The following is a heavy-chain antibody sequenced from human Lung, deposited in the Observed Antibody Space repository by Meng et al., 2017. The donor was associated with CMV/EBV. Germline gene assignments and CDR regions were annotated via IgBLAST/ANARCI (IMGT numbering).Heavy chain of an antibody. CDR2: INPNSGGT. CDR3: ARVKRYCTGGTCSSTGYYGMDV. J-gene: IGHJ6*02. V-gene: IGHV1-2*02. CDR1: GYNFTGYY. D-gene: IGHD2-15*01. Sequence: SVXVSXXASGYNFTGYYIHWVRQAPGQGLEWMGWINPNSGGTNYAQKFQGRITMTGDTSITSAYMELSRLRSDDMAVYHCARVKRYCTGGTCSSTGYYGMDVWGQGTXVTVSS.